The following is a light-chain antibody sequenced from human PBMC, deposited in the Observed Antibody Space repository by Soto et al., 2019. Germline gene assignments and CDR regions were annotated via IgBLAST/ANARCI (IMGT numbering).Light chain of an antibody. Sequence: DIVMTQHPEYLPVSLGYTATTNCESSQSVLCSSNNKNYLAWYQQKPGQPPKLLIYWASTRESGVPDRFSGSGSGTDFTLTISSLQAEDVAVYYCQQYYSTPTWKCGQGTKVDIK. J-gene: IGKJ1*01. V-gene: IGKV4-1*01. CDR1: QSVLCSSNNKNY. CDR3: QQYYSTPTWK. CDR2: WAS.